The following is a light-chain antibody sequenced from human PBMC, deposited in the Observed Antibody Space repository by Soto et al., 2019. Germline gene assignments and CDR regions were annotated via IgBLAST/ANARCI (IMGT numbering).Light chain of an antibody. J-gene: IGKJ3*01. CDR2: GAS. Sequence: EIVLTQSPSTLSLSPGERATLFCRASQSVSSSYLAWYQQRLGQAPRLLIYGASNRAPGIPDRFSDSGSGTDFTLAVTTLESEYFAMYFCQQYGSSLIFGPVTKVDIK. V-gene: IGKV3-20*01. CDR1: QSVSSSY. CDR3: QQYGSSLI.